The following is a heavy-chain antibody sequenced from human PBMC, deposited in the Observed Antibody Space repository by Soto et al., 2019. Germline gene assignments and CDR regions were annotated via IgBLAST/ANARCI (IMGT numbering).Heavy chain of an antibody. J-gene: IGHJ3*02. CDR1: GGSISSGGYS. CDR2: IYHSGST. V-gene: IGHV4-30-2*01. Sequence: QLQLQESGSGLVKPSQTLSLTCAVSGGSISSGGYSWSWIRQPPGKGLEWIGYIYHSGSTYYNPSLKSRVTISVDRPKYQSSLKLSSVTAADTAVYYCARSLYSSSWYRSAFDIWGQGTMVTVSS. D-gene: IGHD6-13*01. CDR3: ARSLYSSSWYRSAFDI.